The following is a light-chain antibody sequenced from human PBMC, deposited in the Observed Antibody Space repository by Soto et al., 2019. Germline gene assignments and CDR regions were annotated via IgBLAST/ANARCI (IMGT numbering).Light chain of an antibody. Sequence: DIVMTQSPATLPMSPGERATLSCRASQTINNNLAWNQQKPGQAPRLLIYGASTRATGIPDRFSGSGSGTEFTLTISSLQSEDFAVYYCQQYDKWPWTFGQGTKVEIK. V-gene: IGKV3-15*01. CDR2: GAS. CDR3: QQYDKWPWT. J-gene: IGKJ1*01. CDR1: QTINNN.